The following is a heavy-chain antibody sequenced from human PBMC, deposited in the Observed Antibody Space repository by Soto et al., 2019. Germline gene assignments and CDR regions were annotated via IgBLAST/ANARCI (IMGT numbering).Heavy chain of an antibody. CDR3: ARERGGPYCGGDCYPYYYYYGMDV. Sequence: ASVKVSCKASGYTFTSYYMHWVRQAPGQGLERMGIINPSGGSTSYAQKCQGRVTMTRDTSTSTVYMELSSLRSEDTAVYYCARERGGPYCGGDCYPYYYYYGMDVWGQGTTVTVSS. CDR1: GYTFTSYY. D-gene: IGHD2-21*02. V-gene: IGHV1-46*01. CDR2: INPSGGST. J-gene: IGHJ6*02.